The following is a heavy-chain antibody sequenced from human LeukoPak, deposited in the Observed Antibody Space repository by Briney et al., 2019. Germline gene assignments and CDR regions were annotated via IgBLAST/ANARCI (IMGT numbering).Heavy chain of an antibody. J-gene: IGHJ4*02. D-gene: IGHD5-12*01. Sequence: GASLRLSCAATGFTFSSYAMSWVRQAPGKGLEWVSAISGSGGSTYYADSVKGRFTISRDNSKNTLYLQMNSLRAEDTAVYYCAKEPCGLRCFYDYWGQGTLVTVSS. CDR2: ISGSGGST. CDR3: AKEPCGLRCFYDY. CDR1: GFTFSSYA. V-gene: IGHV3-23*01.